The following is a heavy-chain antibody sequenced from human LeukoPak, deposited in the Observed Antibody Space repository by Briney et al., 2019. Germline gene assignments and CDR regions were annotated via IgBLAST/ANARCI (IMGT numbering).Heavy chain of an antibody. D-gene: IGHD3-3*01. CDR2: MNPNSGNT. CDR3: ARGVGAYYDFWSGYLPYYYYYYMDV. J-gene: IGHJ6*03. Sequence: ASVKVSCKASGYTFTSYDINWVRQATGQGLEWMGWMNPNSGNTGYAQKFQGRVTMTRNTSISTAYMELRSLRSEDTAVYYCARGVGAYYDFWSGYLPYYYYYYMDVWGKGTTVTVSS. V-gene: IGHV1-8*01. CDR1: GYTFTSYD.